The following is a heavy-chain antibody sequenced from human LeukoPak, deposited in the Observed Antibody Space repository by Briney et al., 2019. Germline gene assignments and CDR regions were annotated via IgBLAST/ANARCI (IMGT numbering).Heavy chain of an antibody. V-gene: IGHV3-23*01. CDR3: AKEYSGYDFDY. D-gene: IGHD5-12*01. Sequence: GGSLRLSCAASGFTLRSYDMSWVRQAPGKGLEWVAATSGSGVNSYYADSVRGRFTISRDNSQNTLYLQMDNLRAEDPALYYCAKEYSGYDFDYWGQGTLVTVSS. J-gene: IGHJ4*02. CDR2: TSGSGVNS. CDR1: GFTLRSYD.